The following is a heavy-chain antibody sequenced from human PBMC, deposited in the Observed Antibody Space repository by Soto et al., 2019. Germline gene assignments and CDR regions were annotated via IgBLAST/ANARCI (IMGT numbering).Heavy chain of an antibody. Sequence: QVQLMQSGTEVKKPGASVKVSCKTSGYSFTDYYMHWVRQAPGQGLEWMGWSNPNSGGTNYPRKFQGRVTMTRDTSLNTVYMDVTRLRSDDTAVYYCARDSPSLAYCGGDCYSIDYWGPGTLVTVSS. D-gene: IGHD2-21*02. CDR2: SNPNSGGT. CDR3: ARDSPSLAYCGGDCYSIDY. J-gene: IGHJ4*02. CDR1: GYSFTDYY. V-gene: IGHV1-2*02.